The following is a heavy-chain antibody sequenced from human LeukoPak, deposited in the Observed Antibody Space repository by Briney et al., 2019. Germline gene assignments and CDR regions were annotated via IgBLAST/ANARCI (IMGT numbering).Heavy chain of an antibody. D-gene: IGHD5-18*01. CDR2: IYCSGST. J-gene: IGHJ4*02. V-gene: IGHV4-59*12. Sequence: SETLSLTCTVSGGSISSYYWSWIRQPPGKGLEWIGYIYCSGSTNYNPSLKSRVTISVDRSKNQFSLKLSSVTAADTAVYYCARDTGFLTAGTAMVTGASDYWGQGTLVTVSS. CDR1: GGSISSYY. CDR3: ARDTGFLTAGTAMVTGASDY.